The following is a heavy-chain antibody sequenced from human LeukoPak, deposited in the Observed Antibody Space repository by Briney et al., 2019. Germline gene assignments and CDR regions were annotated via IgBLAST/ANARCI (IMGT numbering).Heavy chain of an antibody. D-gene: IGHD5-18*01. Sequence: ASVKVSCKASGYTFTSYYMHWVRQAPGQGLEWMGIINPSGGSTSYAQKFQGRVTITADKSTSTAYMELSSLRSEDTAVYYCARRGPPGYSYGIDAFDIWGQGTMVTVSS. CDR3: ARRGPPGYSYGIDAFDI. CDR1: GYTFTSYY. V-gene: IGHV1-46*01. J-gene: IGHJ3*02. CDR2: INPSGGST.